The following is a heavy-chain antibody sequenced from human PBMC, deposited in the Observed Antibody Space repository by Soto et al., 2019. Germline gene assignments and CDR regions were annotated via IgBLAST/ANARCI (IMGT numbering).Heavy chain of an antibody. CDR1: GFTFSYYA. CDR2: ISGIRDYI. Sequence: LRLSCAASGFTFSYYALHWVHRAPGKGLEWVSSISGIRDYIRYADSVKGRFTISRDNAKTSLYLQMNSLTAEDTAVYYCAREGVHNYNEYYFDYWGQGTLVTVSS. D-gene: IGHD3-22*01. V-gene: IGHV3-21*06. J-gene: IGHJ4*02. CDR3: AREGVHNYNEYYFDY.